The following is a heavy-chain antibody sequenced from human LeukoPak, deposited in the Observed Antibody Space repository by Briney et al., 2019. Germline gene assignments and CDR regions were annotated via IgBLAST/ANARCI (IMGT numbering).Heavy chain of an antibody. CDR3: ARHTYGALDY. CDR1: GGSIGSGGYY. V-gene: IGHV4-31*03. J-gene: IGHJ4*02. D-gene: IGHD4-17*01. Sequence: PSETLSLTCTVSGGSIGSGGYYWSWIRQHPGKGLEWIGYIYYSGSTYYNPSLKSRVTISVDTSKNQFSLKLSSVTAADTAVYYCARHTYGALDYWGQGTLVTVSS. CDR2: IYYSGST.